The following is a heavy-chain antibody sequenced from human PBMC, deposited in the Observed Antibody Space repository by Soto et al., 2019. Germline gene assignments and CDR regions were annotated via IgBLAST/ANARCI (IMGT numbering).Heavy chain of an antibody. V-gene: IGHV1-2*02. Sequence: QVQLVQSGAEVKKFGASVKVSCKASGFTFTDYYMHWVRQAPGQGLEWMGWINPNSGGTNYAQKFQGRVTMTRDTSINTAYMELSRLRSDDTAVYYCARTRGYCADNGCYSSENWFDPWGQGTLVTVSS. CDR1: GFTFTDYY. J-gene: IGHJ5*02. CDR3: ARTRGYCADNGCYSSENWFDP. CDR2: INPNSGGT. D-gene: IGHD2-15*01.